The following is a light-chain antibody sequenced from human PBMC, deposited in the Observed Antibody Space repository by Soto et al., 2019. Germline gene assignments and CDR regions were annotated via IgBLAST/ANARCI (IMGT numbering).Light chain of an antibody. CDR3: SSYTNINTRACV. Sequence: QSVLTQPASVSGSPGQSITISCTGTSGDIDSYNRVSWYQQHPGKAPKLIIYEVTDRPSGVSNRFSGSKSGNTASLTISGLQAEDEAEYYCSSYTNINTRACVFGTGTKV. CDR2: EVT. CDR1: SGDIDSYNR. J-gene: IGLJ1*01. V-gene: IGLV2-14*01.